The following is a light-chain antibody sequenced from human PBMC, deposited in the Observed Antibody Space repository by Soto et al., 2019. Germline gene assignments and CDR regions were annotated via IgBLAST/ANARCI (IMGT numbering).Light chain of an antibody. Sequence: DIQMTQSPSTLSASVGDRVTITCRASQSISTWLAWYQQNPGKAPKLLIYDASSLESGVPSRFSGSGSGTEFTLTISSLQSEDFAVYYCQQRSNWPQTFGQGTKVDI. CDR1: QSISTW. V-gene: IGKV1-5*01. CDR2: DAS. J-gene: IGKJ1*01. CDR3: QQRSNWPQT.